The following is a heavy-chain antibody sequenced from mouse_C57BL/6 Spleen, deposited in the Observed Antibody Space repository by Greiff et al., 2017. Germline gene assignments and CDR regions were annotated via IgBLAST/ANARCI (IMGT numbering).Heavy chain of an antibody. Sequence: LQQPGAELVKPGASVKLSCKASGYTFTSYWMHWVKQRPGRGLEWIGRIDPNSGGTKYNEKFKSKATLTVDKPSSTAYMQLSSLTSEDSAVYYCASRNYYGSDYWGQGTTLTVSS. CDR2: IDPNSGGT. V-gene: IGHV1-72*01. D-gene: IGHD1-1*01. CDR3: ASRNYYGSDY. J-gene: IGHJ2*01. CDR1: GYTFTSYW.